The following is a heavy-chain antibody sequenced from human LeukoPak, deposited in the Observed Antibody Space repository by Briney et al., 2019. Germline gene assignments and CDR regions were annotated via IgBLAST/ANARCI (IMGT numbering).Heavy chain of an antibody. CDR1: GFTFSSYA. CDR3: AKVSKSCTTTSCYGGDI. D-gene: IGHD2-2*01. Sequence: GGSLRLSCAASGFTFSSYAMSWVRQAPGKGLEWVSAISGRGGKTYYADSVKGRFTISRDNSKNTLFLQMNSLRAEDTAVYYCAKVSKSCTTTSCYGGDIWGQGTMVTVSS. V-gene: IGHV3-23*01. J-gene: IGHJ3*02. CDR2: ISGRGGKT.